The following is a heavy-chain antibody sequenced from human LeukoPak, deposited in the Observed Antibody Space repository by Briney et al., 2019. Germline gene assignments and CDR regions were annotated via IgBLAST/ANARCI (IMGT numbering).Heavy chain of an antibody. J-gene: IGHJ4*02. V-gene: IGHV4-34*01. CDR2: INHSGST. CDR3: ARGQTGRWLQSKFDY. Sequence: SETLSLTCAVYGGSFSGYYWSWIRQPPGKGLGWIGEINHSGSTNYNPSLKSRVTISVDTSKNQFSLKLSSVTAADTAVYYCARGQTGRWLQSKFDYWGQGTLVTVSS. D-gene: IGHD3-10*01. CDR1: GGSFSGYY.